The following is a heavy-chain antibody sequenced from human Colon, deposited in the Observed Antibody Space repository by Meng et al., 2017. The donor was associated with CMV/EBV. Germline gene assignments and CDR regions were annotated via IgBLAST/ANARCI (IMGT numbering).Heavy chain of an antibody. CDR1: GFAFSDHY. Sequence: GSLRLSCAASGFAFSDHYMDWVRQAPGKGLEWIGEIRHSGLTSHNPALKSRITISLDTSKNQVSLEVRSVIAADTGVYYCARQRENFYYYGMDVWGHGTMVTVSS. J-gene: IGHJ6*02. CDR2: IRHSGLT. V-gene: IGHV4-34*01. D-gene: IGHD5-24*01. CDR3: ARQRENFYYYGMDV.